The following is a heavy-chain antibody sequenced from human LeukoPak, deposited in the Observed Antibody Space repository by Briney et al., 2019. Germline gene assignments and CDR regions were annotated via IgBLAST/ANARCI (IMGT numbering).Heavy chain of an antibody. D-gene: IGHD3-22*01. CDR3: ARGPSDYYDSSGHYFDY. V-gene: IGHV4-38-2*02. J-gene: IGHJ4*02. Sequence: KPSETLSLTCTVSGYSISNGYYWGWIRQPPGKGLEWIGNFYHSGSTYYNPSLKSRVTISVDTSKNQFSLRLSSVTAADTAVYYCARGPSDYYDSSGHYFDYWGQGTLVTVSS. CDR2: FYHSGST. CDR1: GYSISNGYY.